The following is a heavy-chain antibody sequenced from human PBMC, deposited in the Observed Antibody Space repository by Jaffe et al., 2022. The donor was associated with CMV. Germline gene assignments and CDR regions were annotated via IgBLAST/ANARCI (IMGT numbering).Heavy chain of an antibody. CDR2: IWYDGTKT. CDR1: GFTFSSYG. J-gene: IGHJ6*02. V-gene: IGHV3-33*01. Sequence: QVRLVESGGGVVQPGRSLTLSCAASGFTFSSYGMHWVRQAPGKGLEWVAVIWYDGTKTYYADSVKGRFTISRDNFKKTLYVQMNNLRAEDTAVYYCARDRLRELPDYYYYGMDVWGPGTTVTVSS. CDR3: ARDRLRELPDYYYYGMDV. D-gene: IGHD1-7*01.